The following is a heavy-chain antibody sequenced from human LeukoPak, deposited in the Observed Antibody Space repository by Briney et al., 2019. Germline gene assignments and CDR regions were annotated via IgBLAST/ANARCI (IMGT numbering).Heavy chain of an antibody. Sequence: SETLSLTCTVSGGSISSSSYYWGWIRQPPGKGLEWIGSIYYSGSTYYNPSLKSRVTISVDTSKNQFSLKLSSVTAADTAVYYCARVSIAAASSFDYWGQGTLVTVSS. CDR2: IYYSGST. CDR1: GGSISSSSYY. V-gene: IGHV4-39*01. J-gene: IGHJ4*02. D-gene: IGHD6-13*01. CDR3: ARVSIAAASSFDY.